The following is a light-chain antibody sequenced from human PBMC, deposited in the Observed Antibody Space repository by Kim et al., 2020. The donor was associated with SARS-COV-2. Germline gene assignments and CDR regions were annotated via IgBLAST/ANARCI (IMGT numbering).Light chain of an antibody. CDR2: LAA. J-gene: IGKJ2*01. CDR3: QHYSRFPYT. Sequence: SASVGDRVTITCRASENIGTWLAWYQQKPGRAPSLLIYLAATLESGVPSRFSGTGSGTEFSLSITSLQPDDFPTYYCQHYSRFPYTFGQGTKLEI. CDR1: ENIGTW. V-gene: IGKV1-5*03.